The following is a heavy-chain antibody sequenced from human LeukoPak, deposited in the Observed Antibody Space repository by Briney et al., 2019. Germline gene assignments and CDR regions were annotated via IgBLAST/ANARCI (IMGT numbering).Heavy chain of an antibody. D-gene: IGHD2-15*01. Sequence: ASVKVSCKASGYTFTSYDINWVRQATGQGLEWMGWMNPNSGNTGYAQRFQGRVTITRNTSISTAYMELSSLRSEDTAVYYCARVYCSGGSCYDYWGQGTLVAVSS. CDR3: ARVYCSGGSCYDY. J-gene: IGHJ4*02. CDR2: MNPNSGNT. CDR1: GYTFTSYD. V-gene: IGHV1-8*03.